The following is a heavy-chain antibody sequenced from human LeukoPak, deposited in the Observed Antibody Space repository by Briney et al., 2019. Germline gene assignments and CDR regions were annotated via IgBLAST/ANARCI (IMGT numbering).Heavy chain of an antibody. V-gene: IGHV4-4*07. CDR3: ARGRHPNSALASGWYFDY. Sequence: SETLSLTCTVSGGSISNYYWSWIWQPAGKGLEWIGRIYSSGTTIYSPSLKRRVTISLDTSKNQFSLKLSSVTAADTAIYYCARGRHPNSALASGWYFDYWGQGTLVTVSS. D-gene: IGHD6-19*01. J-gene: IGHJ4*02. CDR1: GGSISNYY. CDR2: IYSSGTT.